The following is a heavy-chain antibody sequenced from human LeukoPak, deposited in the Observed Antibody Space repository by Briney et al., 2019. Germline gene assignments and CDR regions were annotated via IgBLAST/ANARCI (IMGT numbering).Heavy chain of an antibody. V-gene: IGHV1-2*02. CDR1: AYTFTGYY. D-gene: IGHD1-14*01. Sequence: GASVKVSCKASAYTFTGYYLHWVGQAPGQGLEWMGWIDPNNGDTKYAQKFQGRVTMTRDRSISTAYMELSRLTSDDTAVYYCARRSRNGLDAFDIWGQGTMVTVSS. CDR3: ARRSRNGLDAFDI. J-gene: IGHJ3*02. CDR2: IDPNNGDT.